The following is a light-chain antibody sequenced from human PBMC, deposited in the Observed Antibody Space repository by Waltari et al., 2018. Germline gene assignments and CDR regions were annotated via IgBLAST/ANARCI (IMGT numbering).Light chain of an antibody. CDR2: KDT. CDR3: QSADTSDTWV. V-gene: IGLV3-25*03. J-gene: IGLJ3*02. Sequence: SYELTQPPSVSVSPGQTARITCSGAALPRQYAYSYQQKPCQAPVLVIYKDTESASANPERFSSSSSGTTVTLTISGVQAEDEADYYCQSADTSDTWVFGGGTKLTVL. CDR1: ALPRQY.